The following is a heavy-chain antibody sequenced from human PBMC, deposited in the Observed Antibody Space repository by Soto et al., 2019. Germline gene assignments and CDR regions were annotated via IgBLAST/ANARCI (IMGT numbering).Heavy chain of an antibody. CDR1: GGSISSYY. V-gene: IGHV4-59*08. J-gene: IGHJ4*02. CDR3: ARHVRIRGDYVYYFDY. Sequence: SETLSLTCTVSGGSISSYYWSWIRQPPGKGLEWIGYIYYSGSTNYNPSLKSRVTISVDTSKNQFSLKLSSVTAAATAVHYCARHVRIRGDYVYYFDYWGQGTLVTVSS. CDR2: IYYSGST. D-gene: IGHD4-17*01.